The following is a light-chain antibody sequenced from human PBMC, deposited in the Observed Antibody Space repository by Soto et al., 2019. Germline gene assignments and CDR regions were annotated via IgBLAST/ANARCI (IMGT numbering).Light chain of an antibody. CDR3: QQYSSSPLIT. V-gene: IGKV3-20*01. Sequence: TQSPSSLSASVGDRVTITCRASQSISSYLNWYQQKPGQAPRLLIYGASSRATGVPDRFSGSGSWADFTLTISRVEPEDFAVYFCQQYSSSPLITFGPGTRVDIK. CDR1: QSISSY. CDR2: GAS. J-gene: IGKJ3*01.